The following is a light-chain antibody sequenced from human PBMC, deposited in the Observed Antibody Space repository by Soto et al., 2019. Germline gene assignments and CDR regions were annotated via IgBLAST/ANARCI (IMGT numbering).Light chain of an antibody. Sequence: DIQMTQSPSSVSASVGASVTITCRASQGISSWLGWYQQKPGKAPKLLIYAASSLQSGVPSRFSGSGSGTDFHLTISSLQPEDFATYYCQQANSFPFTVGGGTKVEIK. CDR1: QGISSW. V-gene: IGKV1D-12*01. J-gene: IGKJ4*01. CDR2: AAS. CDR3: QQANSFPFT.